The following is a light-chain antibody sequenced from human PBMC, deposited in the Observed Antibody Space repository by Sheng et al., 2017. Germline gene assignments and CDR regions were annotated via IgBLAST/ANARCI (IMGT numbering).Light chain of an antibody. CDR3: QVWDGVSQQSV. CDR2: DDS. CDR1: DIGGKS. V-gene: IGLV3-21*02. Sequence: SYVLTQPPSVSVAPGQTATITCLGNDIGGKSVHWYQRKPGQAPAVVVHDDSDRPATIPARFSGSNSGNTATLTIDRVEAGDEADYYCQVWDGVSQQSVFGTGTKVTVL. J-gene: IGLJ1*01.